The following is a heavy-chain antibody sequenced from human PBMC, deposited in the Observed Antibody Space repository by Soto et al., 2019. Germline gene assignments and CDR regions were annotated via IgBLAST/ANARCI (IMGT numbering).Heavy chain of an antibody. CDR3: AKDPSSALEGFDI. Sequence: SLLLSCVASGVSFEDEAMHWLRQAPGRGLEWVSGLTWNSGNIAYADSVKGRFNISRDNAKNSLYLQMNSLRAEDTALYYCAKDPSSALEGFDIWGQGTMVTVSS. J-gene: IGHJ3*02. CDR2: LTWNSGNI. V-gene: IGHV3-9*01. D-gene: IGHD1-1*01. CDR1: GVSFEDEA.